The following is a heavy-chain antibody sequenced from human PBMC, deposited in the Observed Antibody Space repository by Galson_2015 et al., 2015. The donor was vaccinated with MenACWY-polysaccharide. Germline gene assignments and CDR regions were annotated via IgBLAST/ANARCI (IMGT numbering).Heavy chain of an antibody. CDR1: GGSISRSSHY. CDR3: ARAGRTDIVVVGYGWGFDY. CDR2: VSYRGSA. J-gene: IGHJ4*02. Sequence: TLSLTCTVSGGSISRSSHYWGWIRQPPGEGLEWIGTVSYRGSAYYNASLKSRVTISGDTSKNQFSLKLRSVTAADTAIYYCARAGRTDIVVVGYGWGFDYWGQGALVTVSS. D-gene: IGHD2-2*01. V-gene: IGHV4-39*07.